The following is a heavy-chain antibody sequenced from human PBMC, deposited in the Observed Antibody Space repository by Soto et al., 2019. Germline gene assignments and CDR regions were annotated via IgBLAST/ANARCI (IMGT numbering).Heavy chain of an antibody. Sequence: EVQLVESGGGLVKPGRSLRLSCAAFGFTFSSHSMNWVRQAPGKGLEWVSSVSSRSSNIYYADSVKGRFTISRDNAKNSMYTQMNSLRVEDAAVYYCVRVTLPIELTLPDGFKVDVWGKGTRVTVSS. D-gene: IGHD2-21*02. CDR3: VRVTLPIELTLPDGFKVDV. CDR2: VSSRSSNI. V-gene: IGHV3-21*01. J-gene: IGHJ6*04. CDR1: GFTFSSHS.